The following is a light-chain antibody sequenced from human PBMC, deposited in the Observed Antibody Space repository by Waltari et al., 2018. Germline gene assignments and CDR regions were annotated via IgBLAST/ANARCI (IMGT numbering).Light chain of an antibody. J-gene: IGLJ2*01. Sequence: QSVLTQPPSVSGAPGQRVTISCSGSSSNIGAGYDVHWYQQFSGTAPKLLIYHNAKRPSGVPDRFSGSRSGTSASLAITGLQTDDEAEYFCQSYDSGQWVFGGGTKLTVL. CDR1: SSNIGAGYD. CDR3: QSYDSGQWV. CDR2: HNA. V-gene: IGLV1-40*01.